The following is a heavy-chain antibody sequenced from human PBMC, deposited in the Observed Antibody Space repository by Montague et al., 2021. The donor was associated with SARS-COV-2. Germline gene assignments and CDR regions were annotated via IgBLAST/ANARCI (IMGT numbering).Heavy chain of an antibody. Sequence: SETLSLTCEVSGASISSNNWWIWVRQSPGKGLEWIGETYHSGSTNYNPSLKSRVTMPVDTSKNQFSLELRSVTAADTAVYYCARLGSVELWLNLGWFDPRGQGTLVTVSS. V-gene: IGHV4-4*02. J-gene: IGHJ5*02. D-gene: IGHD3-16*02. CDR1: GASISSNNW. CDR2: TYHSGST. CDR3: ARLGSVELWLNLGWFDP.